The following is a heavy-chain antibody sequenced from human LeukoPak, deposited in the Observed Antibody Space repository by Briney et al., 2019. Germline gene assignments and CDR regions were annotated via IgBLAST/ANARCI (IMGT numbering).Heavy chain of an antibody. J-gene: IGHJ5*02. V-gene: IGHV4-34*01. CDR3: AREGDCSSTSCSYNWFDP. Sequence: PSETLSLTCAVYGGSFSGYYWSWIRQPPGKGLEWIGEINHSGSTNYNPSLKSRVTISVDTSKNQFSLKLSSVTAADTAVYYCAREGDCSSTSCSYNWFDPWGQGTLVTVSS. CDR1: GGSFSGYY. D-gene: IGHD2-2*01. CDR2: INHSGST.